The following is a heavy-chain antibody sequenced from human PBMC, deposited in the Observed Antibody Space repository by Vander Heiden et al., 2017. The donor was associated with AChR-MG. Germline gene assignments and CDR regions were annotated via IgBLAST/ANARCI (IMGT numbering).Heavy chain of an antibody. V-gene: IGHV3-48*01. D-gene: IGHD6-19*01. CDR2: ISSSSSTI. Sequence: EAQLVESGGRLVPPGGSLRLSCAASGFTFSSYNMTWVRQARGKGLGWVSYISSSSSTIYDADSVQGRFTISRDNAKDSLYLQMNSRRAEDTAVYYCARGNVVAVTDYGVDYYYGMDVWGQGTTVIVS. CDR3: ARGNVVAVTDYGVDYYYGMDV. J-gene: IGHJ6*02. CDR1: GFTFSSYN.